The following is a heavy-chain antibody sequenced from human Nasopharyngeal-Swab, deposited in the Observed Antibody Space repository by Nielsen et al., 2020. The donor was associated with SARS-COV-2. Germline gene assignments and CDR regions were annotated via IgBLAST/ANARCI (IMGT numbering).Heavy chain of an antibody. CDR1: GFSLSTSGVG. CDR2: IYCDDDK. CDR3: AHYGDPRAAYVFDY. Sequence: SGPTLVKPTQTLTLTCTFSGFSLSTSGVGVGWIRQPPGKALEWPALIYCDDDKRYSPSLKSRITITKDTSKNQVVLTMTNMDPVDTATYYCAHYGDPRAAYVFDYWGQGTLVTVSS. V-gene: IGHV2-5*02. J-gene: IGHJ4*02. D-gene: IGHD4-17*01.